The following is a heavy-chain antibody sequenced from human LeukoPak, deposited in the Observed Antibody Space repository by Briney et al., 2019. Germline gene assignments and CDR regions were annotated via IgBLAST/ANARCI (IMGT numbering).Heavy chain of an antibody. D-gene: IGHD5-18*01. CDR3: QGRAMVTNDY. V-gene: IGHV3-30-3*01. J-gene: IGHJ4*02. CDR2: ISYDGSNK. Sequence: PGGYLRLSCAASGFTFSSYAMPCVRQAPRKGLQRVAVISYDGSNKYYADSVKGRFTISRDNSKNTLYLQMNSLRAEDTAVYYCQGRAMVTNDYWGQGTLVTVSS. CDR1: GFTFSSYA.